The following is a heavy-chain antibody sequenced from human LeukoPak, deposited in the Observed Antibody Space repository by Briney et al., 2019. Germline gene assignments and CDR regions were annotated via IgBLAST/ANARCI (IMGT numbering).Heavy chain of an antibody. D-gene: IGHD1-26*01. V-gene: IGHV4-38-2*02. CDR1: GYSISSGYY. J-gene: IGHJ4*02. Sequence: SETLSLTCTVSGYSISSGYYWGWIRQPPGKGLEWIGSIYHSGSTYYNPSLKSRVTISVDTSKNQFSLKLSSVTGADTAVYYCARDRGGSYYGGRFDYWGQGTLVTVSS. CDR3: ARDRGGSYYGGRFDY. CDR2: IYHSGST.